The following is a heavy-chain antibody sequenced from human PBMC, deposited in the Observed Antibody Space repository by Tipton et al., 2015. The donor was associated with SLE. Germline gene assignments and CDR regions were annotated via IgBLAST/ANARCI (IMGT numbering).Heavy chain of an antibody. J-gene: IGHJ3*02. CDR1: GGSISSGDYY. CDR3: ARTGDGYNDAFDI. V-gene: IGHV4-30-4*01. Sequence: TLSLTCTVSGGSISSGDYYWSWIRQPPGKGLEWIGYIYYSGSTYYNPSLKSRVTISVDTSKNQFSLKLSSVTAADTAVYYCARTGDGYNDAFDIWGQGTMVTVSS. D-gene: IGHD5-24*01. CDR2: IYYSGST.